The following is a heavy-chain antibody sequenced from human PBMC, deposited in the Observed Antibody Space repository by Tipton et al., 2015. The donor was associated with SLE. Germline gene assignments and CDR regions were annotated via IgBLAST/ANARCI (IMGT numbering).Heavy chain of an antibody. V-gene: IGHV4-39*07. CDR1: GASFTSSSDYRDWSDY. D-gene: IGHD1-26*01. CDR2: IYYSGST. J-gene: IGHJ3*02. CDR3: ARGSRGGNYRDAFDI. Sequence: TLSLTCAVSGASFTSSSDYRDWSDYWGWVRQPPGKGLEWIGTIYYSGSTYFAPSLKSRVTISVDTSKNQFSLQLNSVTPEDTAVYYCARGSRGGNYRDAFDIWGQGTMVTVSS.